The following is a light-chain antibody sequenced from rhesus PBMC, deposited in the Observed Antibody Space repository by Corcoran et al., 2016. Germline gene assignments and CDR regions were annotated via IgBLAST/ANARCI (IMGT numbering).Light chain of an antibody. CDR1: QSVFSS. J-gene: IGKJ4*01. V-gene: IGKV3-42*01. CDR2: VAS. Sequence: EIVMTQSPATLSLSPGERANLSCRASQSVFSSLDWYHPKPGQAPKLLIYVASTRATGIPDRFSGSGAGKDFTLTISSLEPEDVGVYYCQQDYTWPLTCGGGTKVEL. CDR3: QQDYTWPLT.